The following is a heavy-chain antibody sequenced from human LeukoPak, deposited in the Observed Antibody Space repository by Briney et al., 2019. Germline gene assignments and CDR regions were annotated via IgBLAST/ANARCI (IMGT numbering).Heavy chain of an antibody. J-gene: IGHJ4*02. V-gene: IGHV4-4*02. Sequence: PSETLSLTCTVSGGSISSSNWWSWVRQPPGKGLEWIGEIYHSGSTNYNPSLKSRVTISVDTSKNQFSLKLSSVTAADTAVYYCARVHGSGSLFDYWGQGTLVTVSS. D-gene: IGHD3-10*01. CDR1: GGSISSSNW. CDR2: IYHSGST. CDR3: ARVHGSGSLFDY.